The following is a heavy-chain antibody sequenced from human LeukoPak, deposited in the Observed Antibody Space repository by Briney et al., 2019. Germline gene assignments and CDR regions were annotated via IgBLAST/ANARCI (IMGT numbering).Heavy chain of an antibody. CDR3: ARVAGGGTGYCSSTSCSYYYYYGMDV. CDR2: IYYSGRT. V-gene: IGHV4-61*01. D-gene: IGHD2-2*01. Sequence: SETLSLTCTVSGGSVSSGSYYWSWIRQPPGKGLEWIWYIYYSGRTNYNPSLKSRVTISVDTSKNQFYLKLSSVTAADTAVYYCARVAGGGTGYCSSTSCSYYYYYGMDVWGQGTTVTVSS. CDR1: GGSVSSGSYY. J-gene: IGHJ6*02.